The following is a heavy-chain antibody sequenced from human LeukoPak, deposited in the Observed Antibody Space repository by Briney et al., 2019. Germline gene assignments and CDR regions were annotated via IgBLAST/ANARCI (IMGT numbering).Heavy chain of an antibody. D-gene: IGHD4-17*01. Sequence: PGGSLRLSCAASGFTFSSYAMHWVRQAPGKGLEWVAVISYDGSNKYYADSVKGRFTISRDNSKNTQYLQMNSLRAEDTAVYYCARESSYGEKPDYYFDYWGQGTLVTVSS. CDR3: ARESSYGEKPDYYFDY. J-gene: IGHJ4*02. CDR1: GFTFSSYA. V-gene: IGHV3-30-3*01. CDR2: ISYDGSNK.